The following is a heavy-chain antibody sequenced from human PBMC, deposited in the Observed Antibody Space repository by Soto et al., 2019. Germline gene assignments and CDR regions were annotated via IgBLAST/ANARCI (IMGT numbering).Heavy chain of an antibody. D-gene: IGHD3-3*01. CDR3: ARTLRLLDWGPRPNYFDC. V-gene: IGHV4-59*01. CDR2: IYYTGTT. Sequence: QVQLQESGPGLVKPSETLSLTCSVSGGPMSSYYWTWIRQPPGKGLEWIASIYYTGTTKYNPSLAGRVTISIDTSENFFSLRLTSLTAADSAVYYCARTLRLLDWGPRPNYFDCWGQGTLVTVSS. CDR1: GGPMSSYY. J-gene: IGHJ4*02.